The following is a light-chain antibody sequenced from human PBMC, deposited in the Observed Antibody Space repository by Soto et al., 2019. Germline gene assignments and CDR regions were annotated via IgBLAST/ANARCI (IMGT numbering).Light chain of an antibody. CDR2: KAS. Sequence: DIQMTQSPSTLSASVGDRVTITCRASQSISNWLAWYQQKPGKAPNLLIFKASRLESGVPSRFSGSGSGTEFTLTISSLQPDDFATYHCQQYNSYPRTFGQGTKVEIK. J-gene: IGKJ1*01. CDR1: QSISNW. V-gene: IGKV1-5*03. CDR3: QQYNSYPRT.